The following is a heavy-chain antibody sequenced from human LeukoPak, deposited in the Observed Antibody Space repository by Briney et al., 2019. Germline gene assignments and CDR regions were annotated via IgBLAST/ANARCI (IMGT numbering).Heavy chain of an antibody. Sequence: SETLSLTCTVSGGSISSSSYYWGWIRQPPGKGLEWIGSIYYSGSTYYNPSLKSRVTISVDTSKNQFALKLSSVTAADTAVYYCASPSGSYTIDYWGQGTLVTVSS. CDR2: IYYSGST. D-gene: IGHD1-26*01. CDR1: GGSISSSSYY. CDR3: ASPSGSYTIDY. V-gene: IGHV4-39*06. J-gene: IGHJ4*02.